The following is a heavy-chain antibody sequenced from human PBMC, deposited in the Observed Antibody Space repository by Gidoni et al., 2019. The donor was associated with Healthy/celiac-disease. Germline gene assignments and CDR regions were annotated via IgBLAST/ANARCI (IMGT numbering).Heavy chain of an antibody. D-gene: IGHD3-9*01. CDR3: ARLLRYFDCLKGHDAFDI. CDR2: ICPSESDT. J-gene: IGHJ3*02. CDR1: GYSFTSYC. V-gene: IGHV5-51*01. Sequence: EVQLVQSGAEVKKPGESLKISCKVSGYSFTSYCIGWVRQMPGEGVEWMGIICPSESDTRYSPSFQGQVTISADKSISTAYRQWSGLKASDTAMYYCARLLRYFDCLKGHDAFDIWGQGTMVTVSS.